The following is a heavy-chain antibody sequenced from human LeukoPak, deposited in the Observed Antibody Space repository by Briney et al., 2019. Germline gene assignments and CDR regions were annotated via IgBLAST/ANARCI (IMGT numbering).Heavy chain of an antibody. CDR3: ARLDLKHYYDSSGYDY. Sequence: GGSLRLSCAASLFTFSSDWISGVRQAPRKGLEWGSNIKQEGREKYYVDSVKGRFTISRDNAKNSLYLQMKRLRGEETAVYYCARLDLKHYYDSSGYDYWGQGNLVTVSS. V-gene: IGHV3-7*01. J-gene: IGHJ4*02. D-gene: IGHD3-22*01. CDR2: IKQEGREK. CDR1: LFTFSSDW.